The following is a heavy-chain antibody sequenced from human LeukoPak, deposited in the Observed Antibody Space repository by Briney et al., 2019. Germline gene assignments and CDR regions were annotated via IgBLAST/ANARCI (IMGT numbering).Heavy chain of an antibody. CDR1: GFTFSDYY. J-gene: IGHJ5*01. CDR3: AKGTHSSSWHWFDS. V-gene: IGHV3-11*01. D-gene: IGHD6-13*01. Sequence: RGSLRLSCAASGFTFSDYYMTWIRQAPGKGLEWLSYIDSSGDVIYDADSVKGRFTISRDNAKNSVFLQMNSLRAEDTAVYYCAKGTHSSSWHWFDSWGQGTLVTVSS. CDR2: IDSSGDVI.